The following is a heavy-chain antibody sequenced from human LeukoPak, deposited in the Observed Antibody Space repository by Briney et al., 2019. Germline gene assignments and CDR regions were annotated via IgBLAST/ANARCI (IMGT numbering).Heavy chain of an antibody. Sequence: SQTLSLTCATSGDSVSSNSAAWNWIRQSPSRGLEWLGRTYYKSKWYNDYAVSVKSRITINPDTSKNQFSLQLNSVTPEDTAVYYCARGEGQWPTEWFDPWGQGTLVTVSS. CDR3: ARGEGQWPTEWFDP. CDR1: GDSVSSNSAA. D-gene: IGHD6-19*01. CDR2: TYYKSKWYN. J-gene: IGHJ5*02. V-gene: IGHV6-1*01.